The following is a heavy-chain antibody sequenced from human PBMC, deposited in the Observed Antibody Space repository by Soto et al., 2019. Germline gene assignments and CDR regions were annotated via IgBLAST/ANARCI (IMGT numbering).Heavy chain of an antibody. CDR2: IHDTATT. CDR3: ASQYYDFSSGALDF. J-gene: IGHJ4*02. D-gene: IGHD3-3*01. Sequence: QVQLQESGPGLVQPSQTLSLTCTVSGGSISSDDYYWTWVRQPPGKGLEWIGNIHDTATTSYNPSLKSRLILSVDTSSNQFSLRLKSVTATDTAVYFCASQYYDFSSGALDFWGQGIRVPVSS. V-gene: IGHV4-30-4*01. CDR1: GGSISSDDYY.